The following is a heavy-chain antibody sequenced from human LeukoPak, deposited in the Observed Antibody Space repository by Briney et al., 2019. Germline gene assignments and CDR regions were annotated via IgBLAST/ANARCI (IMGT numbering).Heavy chain of an antibody. J-gene: IGHJ5*02. CDR1: GGSISSYY. CDR3: ARQSGSSWTLNWFDP. V-gene: IGHV4-59*08. CDR2: IYYSGST. Sequence: SETLSLTCTVSGGSISSYYWSWIRQPPGKGLEWIGYIYYSGSTNYNPSLKSRVTISVDTSKNQFSLKLSSVTAADTAVYYCARQSGSSWTLNWFDPWGQGTLVTVSS. D-gene: IGHD6-13*01.